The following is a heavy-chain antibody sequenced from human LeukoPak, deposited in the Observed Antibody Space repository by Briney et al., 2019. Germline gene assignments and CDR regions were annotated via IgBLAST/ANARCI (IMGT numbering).Heavy chain of an antibody. Sequence: PGGSLRLSCAASGFTFSSYWMSWVRQAPGKGLEWVANIKQGGSEKYYVDPVKGRFTISRDNAKNSLYLQTNSLRAEDTAVYYCAREFGSSWYGNYYYMDVWGKGTTVTISS. J-gene: IGHJ6*03. D-gene: IGHD6-13*01. CDR3: AREFGSSWYGNYYYMDV. CDR2: IKQGGSEK. V-gene: IGHV3-7*03. CDR1: GFTFSSYW.